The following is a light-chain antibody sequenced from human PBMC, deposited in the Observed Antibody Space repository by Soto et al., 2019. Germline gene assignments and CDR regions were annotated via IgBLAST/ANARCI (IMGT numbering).Light chain of an antibody. CDR2: YDS. Sequence: SYELTQPPSVSVAPGKTARITCGGNNIGSKGVHWYQQKPGQAPVLVIYYDSDRPSGIPERFSGSNSGNTATLTISRVEAGDEADYYCQVWDSSSDKGVFGGGTKLTVL. CDR3: QVWDSSSDKGV. V-gene: IGLV3-21*04. J-gene: IGLJ2*01. CDR1: NIGSKG.